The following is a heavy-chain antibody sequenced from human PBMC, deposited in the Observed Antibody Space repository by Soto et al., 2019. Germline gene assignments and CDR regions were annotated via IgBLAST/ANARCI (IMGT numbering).Heavy chain of an antibody. J-gene: IGHJ6*02. CDR1: GGSISSSNW. Sequence: QVQLQESGPGLVKPSGTLSLTCAVSGGSISSSNWWSWVRQPPGKGLEWIGEIYHSGSTNYNPSLKSRVTISVDKSKNQFSLKLSSVTAADTAVYYCARDQGYSSKNYYYYGMDVWGQGTTVTVSS. CDR2: IYHSGST. D-gene: IGHD5-18*01. CDR3: ARDQGYSSKNYYYYGMDV. V-gene: IGHV4-4*02.